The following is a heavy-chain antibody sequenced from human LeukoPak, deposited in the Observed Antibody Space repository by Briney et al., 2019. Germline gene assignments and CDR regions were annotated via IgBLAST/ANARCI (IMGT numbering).Heavy chain of an antibody. Sequence: SQTLSLTCTVSGGSISSGSYYWSWIRQPAGKGLEWIGCIYTSGSTNYNPSLKRRVTISVDTSKNQFSLKLSSVTAADTAVYYCARYSYCGGDCYTGFDYWGQGTLVTVSS. J-gene: IGHJ4*02. CDR3: ARYSYCGGDCYTGFDY. V-gene: IGHV4-61*02. CDR2: IYTSGST. D-gene: IGHD2-21*02. CDR1: GGSISSGSYY.